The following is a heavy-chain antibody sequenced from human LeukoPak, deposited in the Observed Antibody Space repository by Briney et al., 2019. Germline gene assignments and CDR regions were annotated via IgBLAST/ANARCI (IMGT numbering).Heavy chain of an antibody. V-gene: IGHV3-30*04. J-gene: IGHJ6*03. D-gene: IGHD1-26*01. CDR2: ISYDGSNK. Sequence: PGGSLRLSCAASGFTFSSYAMHWVRQAPGKGLEWVAVISYDGSNKYYADSVKGRFTISRDNSKNTLYLQMNSLRAEDTAVYYCAKDGSGSREGPYETYYYYYYMDVWGKGTTVTISS. CDR3: AKDGSGSREGPYETYYYYYYMDV. CDR1: GFTFSSYA.